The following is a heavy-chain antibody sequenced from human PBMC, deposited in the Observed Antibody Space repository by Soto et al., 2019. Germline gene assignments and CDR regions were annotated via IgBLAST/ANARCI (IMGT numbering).Heavy chain of an antibody. CDR3: ARHVDFWSGYYPYY. Sequence: SETLSLTCTVSCGSISSSSYYWGWIRQPPGKGLEWIGSIYYSGSTYYNPSLKSRVTISVDTSKNQFSLKLSSVTAADTAVYYCARHVDFWSGYYPYYWGQGTLVTVSS. CDR1: CGSISSSSYY. V-gene: IGHV4-39*01. D-gene: IGHD3-3*01. J-gene: IGHJ4*02. CDR2: IYYSGST.